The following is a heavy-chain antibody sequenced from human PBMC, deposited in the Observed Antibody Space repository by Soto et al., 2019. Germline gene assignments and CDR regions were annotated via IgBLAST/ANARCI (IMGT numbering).Heavy chain of an antibody. CDR3: VRSADYFPGGGSIFDP. V-gene: IGHV3-23*01. D-gene: IGHD3-3*01. CDR2: SSGSDDST. Sequence: EIQLLESGGNLVQPGGSLRLSCVASGLTFTNYAMTWVRQAPGKGLEWVSRSSGSDDSTQYADSVKGPFTSSRENSKTPRYRKMNILSDDETATYDCVRSADYFPGGGSIFDPWVQGTLDTVSS. J-gene: IGHJ5*02. CDR1: GLTFTNYA.